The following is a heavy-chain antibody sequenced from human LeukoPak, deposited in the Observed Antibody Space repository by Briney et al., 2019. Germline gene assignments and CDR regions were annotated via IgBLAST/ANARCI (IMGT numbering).Heavy chain of an antibody. D-gene: IGHD2-2*01. V-gene: IGHV1-18*01. J-gene: IGHJ6*03. CDR3: ARDRYSSSTTYYGVYYYYYMDI. CDR1: GYIFTIYG. Sequence: GASVKVTCKPSGYIFTIYGISWVRQAPGQGLEWMGWISAYNGNTNYAQKLQGRVTMTTDTSTSTAYMELRSLRSDDTAVYYCARDRYSSSTTYYGVYYYYYMDIWGKGTTVTVSS. CDR2: ISAYNGNT.